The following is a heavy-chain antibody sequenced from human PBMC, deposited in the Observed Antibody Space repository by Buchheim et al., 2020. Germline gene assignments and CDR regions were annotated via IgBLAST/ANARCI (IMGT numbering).Heavy chain of an antibody. V-gene: IGHV3-23*01. D-gene: IGHD1-26*01. Sequence: EVQLLESGGGLVQPGGSLRLSCAASGFTFSSYAMSWVRQAPGKGLEWVSGISGSGENTYYADSVKGRFTISRDNSKSTLHLKINSLGVEDPAIYYCAKITGGATTRRGFDYGGQGTL. CDR3: AKITGGATTRRGFDY. J-gene: IGHJ4*02. CDR2: ISGSGENT. CDR1: GFTFSSYA.